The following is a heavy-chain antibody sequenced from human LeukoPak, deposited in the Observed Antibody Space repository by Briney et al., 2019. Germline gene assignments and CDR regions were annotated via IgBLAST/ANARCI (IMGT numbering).Heavy chain of an antibody. CDR1: GFTFSSYT. Sequence: GGSLRLSCAASGFTFSSYTMSWVRQAPGKGLEWISYISTSSSTIYYADSVKGRFTISRDNSKNTLYLQVNTLRADDTATYYCAKPISGGLAVTADWFHPWGQGTLVVVSS. D-gene: IGHD6-19*01. CDR3: AKPISGGLAVTADWFHP. V-gene: IGHV3-48*01. J-gene: IGHJ5*01. CDR2: ISTSSSTI.